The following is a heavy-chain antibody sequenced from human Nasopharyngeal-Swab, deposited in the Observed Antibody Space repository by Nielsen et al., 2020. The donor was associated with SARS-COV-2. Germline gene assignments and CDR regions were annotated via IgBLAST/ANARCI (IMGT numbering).Heavy chain of an antibody. V-gene: IGHV5-51*01. Sequence: ASVKVSCKGSGYSFTSYWIGWVRQMPGKGLEWMGIIYPGDSDTRYSPSFQGQVTISADKSISTAYLQWSSLKASDTAMYYCARHGSPLYGSGPMSNWGQGTLVTVSS. CDR1: GYSFTSYW. CDR2: IYPGDSDT. J-gene: IGHJ4*02. CDR3: ARHGSPLYGSGPMSN. D-gene: IGHD3-10*01.